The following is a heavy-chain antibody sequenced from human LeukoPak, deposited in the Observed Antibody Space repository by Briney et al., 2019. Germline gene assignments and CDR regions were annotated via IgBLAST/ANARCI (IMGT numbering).Heavy chain of an antibody. CDR2: MNPNSGNT. CDR1: GYTFTGYD. J-gene: IGHJ6*03. V-gene: IGHV1-8*03. CDR3: ARGLGRGPHRLRITIFGVVTPSYYYYYMDV. Sequence: ASVKVSCKASGYTFTGYDINWVRQATGQGLEWMGWMNPNSGNTGYAQKFQGRVTITRNTSISTAYMELSSLRSEDTAVYYCARGLGRGPHRLRITIFGVVTPSYYYYYMDVWGKGTTVTVSS. D-gene: IGHD3-3*01.